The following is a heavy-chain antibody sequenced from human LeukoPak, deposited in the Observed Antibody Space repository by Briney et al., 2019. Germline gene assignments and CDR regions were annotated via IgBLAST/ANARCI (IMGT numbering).Heavy chain of an antibody. J-gene: IGHJ4*02. Sequence: GGSLRLSCTASGFTFSSYEMNWVRQAPGKGLEWVSYISISGSTIYYADSVRGRFTISRDNARNSLYLQMNSLRAEDTAVYYCATSYSGWGQGTLVTVSS. CDR3: ATSYSG. D-gene: IGHD6-13*01. V-gene: IGHV3-48*03. CDR1: GFTFSSYE. CDR2: ISISGSTI.